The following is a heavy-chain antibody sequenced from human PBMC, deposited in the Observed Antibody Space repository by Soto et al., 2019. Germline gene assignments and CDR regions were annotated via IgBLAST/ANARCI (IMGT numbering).Heavy chain of an antibody. CDR3: AELGTNEAFDI. V-gene: IGHV3-30*18. Sequence: QVRLIESGGGVVQPGTSLRLSCVASGFSFSSYAFHWVRQAPGKGLEWMSVISYDGSDKTYADSAMGRFTISRDNSKNTLYLEINSLRPDDTAMYYCAELGTNEAFDIWGQGTMVTVSS. CDR2: ISYDGSDK. CDR1: GFSFSSYA. J-gene: IGHJ3*02. D-gene: IGHD7-27*01.